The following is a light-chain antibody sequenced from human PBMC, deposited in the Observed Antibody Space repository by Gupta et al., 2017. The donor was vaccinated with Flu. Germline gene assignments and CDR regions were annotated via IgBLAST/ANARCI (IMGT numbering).Light chain of an antibody. Sequence: EIVLSQSPANLSLSPGERATLSCRASKSVSSYLAWYQQKPGQAPRLLIYDASNRVTDIPARFSDSGSGTDFTLTISSLEPEDFAVYYCQQRGAFGQGTKVEIK. CDR1: KSVSSY. J-gene: IGKJ1*01. CDR2: DAS. V-gene: IGKV3-11*01. CDR3: QQRGA.